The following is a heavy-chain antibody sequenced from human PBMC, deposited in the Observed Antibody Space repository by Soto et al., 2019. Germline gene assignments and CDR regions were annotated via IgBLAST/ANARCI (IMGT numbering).Heavy chain of an antibody. CDR2: ISAYNGNT. Sequence: GASVKVSCKASGYTFTSYGISWVRQAPGQGLEWMGWISAYNGNTNYAQKLQGRVTMTTDTSTSTAYMELRSLRSDDTAVYHCAREFRAAAGSNYFDYWGQGILVTVYS. V-gene: IGHV1-18*04. CDR3: AREFRAAAGSNYFDY. J-gene: IGHJ4*02. CDR1: GYTFTSYG. D-gene: IGHD6-13*01.